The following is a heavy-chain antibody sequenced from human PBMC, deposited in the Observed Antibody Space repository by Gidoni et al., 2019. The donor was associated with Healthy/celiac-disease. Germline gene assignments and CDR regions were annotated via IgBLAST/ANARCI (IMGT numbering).Heavy chain of an antibody. CDR2: ISWNSGSI. Sequence: EVQLVESGGGLVQPGRSLRLSCAASGFTFDDYAMHWVRQAPGKGLEWVSGISWNSGSIGYADSVKGRFTISRDNAKNSLYLQMNSLRAEDTALYYCAKDPILYAIAARPGWFDPWGQGTLVTVSS. CDR1: GFTFDDYA. D-gene: IGHD6-6*01. CDR3: AKDPILYAIAARPGWFDP. J-gene: IGHJ5*02. V-gene: IGHV3-9*01.